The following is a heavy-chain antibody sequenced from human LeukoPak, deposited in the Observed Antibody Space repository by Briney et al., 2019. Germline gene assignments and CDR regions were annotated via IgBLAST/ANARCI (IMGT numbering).Heavy chain of an antibody. CDR3: AKMGNPAAVTTDY. V-gene: IGHV4-59*08. Sequence: PSETLPLTCTVSGGSMRSYYWSWIRQPPGKGLEWIGYIYYSGSTNYNPSLKSRVTISIDTSKNQFSLKLSSVTAADTAIYYCAKMGNPAAVTTDYWGQGTLVTVSS. J-gene: IGHJ4*02. CDR2: IYYSGST. D-gene: IGHD4-17*01. CDR1: GGSMRSYY.